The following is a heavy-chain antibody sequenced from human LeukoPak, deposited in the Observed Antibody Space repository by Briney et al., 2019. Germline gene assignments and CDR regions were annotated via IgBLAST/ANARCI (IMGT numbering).Heavy chain of an antibody. J-gene: IGHJ4*02. CDR3: ARDENSSGYYYHFDY. V-gene: IGHV1-69*04. CDR2: IIPILGIA. D-gene: IGHD3-22*01. Sequence: SVKVSCKASGGTFSSYAISWVRQAPGQGLEWMGRIIPILGIANYAQKFQGRVTITADKSTSTAYMELSSLRSEDTAVYYCARDENSSGYYYHFDYWDQGTLVTVSS. CDR1: GGTFSSYA.